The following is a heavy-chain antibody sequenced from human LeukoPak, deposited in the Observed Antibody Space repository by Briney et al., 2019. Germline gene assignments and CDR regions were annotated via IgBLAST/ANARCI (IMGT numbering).Heavy chain of an antibody. CDR3: ARETSQKGAHYMDV. D-gene: IGHD3-16*01. CDR2: IYYSGTT. Sequence: PSETLSLTCTVSGGSISSTSYYWGWIRQPPGKGLEWIASIYYSGTTYYNPSLKSRVTISVDTSKNRFSLKLTSVSAADTAVYYCARETSQKGAHYMDVWGKGTTVTISS. J-gene: IGHJ6*03. V-gene: IGHV4-39*02. CDR1: GGSISSTSYY.